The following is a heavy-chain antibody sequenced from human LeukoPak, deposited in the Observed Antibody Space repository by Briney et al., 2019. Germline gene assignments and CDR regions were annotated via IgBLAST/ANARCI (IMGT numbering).Heavy chain of an antibody. D-gene: IGHD3-10*01. V-gene: IGHV4-34*01. CDR1: GGSLSVYY. CDR3: ARVSRYYYGSGSYSFRYYYMDV. Sequence: SETLSLTCAVDGGSLSVYYWSWIRQPPGKWLEWLGEINHSVSTNYNPSLKGRVTISVDTSKNQSSLKLSSVTAADTAVYYCARVSRYYYGSGSYSFRYYYMDVWGKGTTVTVSS. J-gene: IGHJ6*03. CDR2: INHSVST.